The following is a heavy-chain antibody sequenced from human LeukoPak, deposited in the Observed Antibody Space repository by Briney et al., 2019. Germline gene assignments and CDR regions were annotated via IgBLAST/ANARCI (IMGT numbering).Heavy chain of an antibody. V-gene: IGHV3-21*01. CDR1: GFTVSNNY. CDR3: ARAVQYS. Sequence: GGSLRLSCAASGFTVSNNYMSWVRQAPGKGLEWGSSISSSSSYIYYADSVKGRFTISRDNAKNSLYLQMNSLRAEDTAVYYCARAVQYSWGQGTLVTVSS. J-gene: IGHJ4*02. CDR2: ISSSSSYI. D-gene: IGHD5-18*01.